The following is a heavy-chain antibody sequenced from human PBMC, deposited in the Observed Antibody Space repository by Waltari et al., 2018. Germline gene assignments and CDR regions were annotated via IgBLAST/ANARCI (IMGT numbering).Heavy chain of an antibody. Sequence: QITLKESGPTLVKPTQTLTLTCTFTGFSLATTGVAVGWFRPPPGQAPEWLALVYWDVDTRYNTSLRARLAITKETPKNQVVLTVTNVDPADTGTYFCAHSSWLYWGQGLKVTVSS. CDR1: GFSLATTGVA. J-gene: IGHJ4*02. CDR2: VYWDVDT. CDR3: AHSSWLY. D-gene: IGHD5-12*01. V-gene: IGHV2-5*02.